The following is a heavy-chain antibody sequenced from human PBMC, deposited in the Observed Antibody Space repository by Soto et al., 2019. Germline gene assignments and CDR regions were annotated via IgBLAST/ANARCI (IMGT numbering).Heavy chain of an antibody. CDR2: INHSGST. CDR1: GGSFSGYY. J-gene: IGHJ4*02. D-gene: IGHD4-17*01. Sequence: SETLSLTCAVYGGSFSGYYWSWIRHPPRKGQEWIGEINHSGSTNYNPSLKSRVTISVDTSKNQFSLKLSSVTAADPALYYLEREFDGDSDNWGQGTLVNVSS. CDR3: EREFDGDSDN. V-gene: IGHV4-34*01.